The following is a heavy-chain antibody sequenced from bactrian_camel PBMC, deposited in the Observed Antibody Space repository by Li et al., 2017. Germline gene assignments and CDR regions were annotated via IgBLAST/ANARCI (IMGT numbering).Heavy chain of an antibody. CDR1: GYTYNRNC. J-gene: IGHJ4*01. V-gene: IGHV3S53*01. CDR3: AADFYNLQLARSYTY. CDR2: IDKSGSP. D-gene: IGHD7*01. Sequence: VQLVESGGDSAQAGGSLRLSCAASGYTYNRNCMAWFRQAPGKEREGVAAIDKSGSPTYTYSVMGRFTIAKDNVKNTLYLQMDNLKPEDTAMYYCAADFYNLQLARSYTYWGQGTQVTVS.